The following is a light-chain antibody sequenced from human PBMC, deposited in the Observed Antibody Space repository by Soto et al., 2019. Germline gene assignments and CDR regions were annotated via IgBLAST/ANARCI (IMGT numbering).Light chain of an antibody. V-gene: IGKV2-28*01. CDR1: RXLLYNHTYNY. CDR2: FGS. Sequence: RITHEKTASICCWFSRXLLYNHTYNYLDWYVQKPGQSPQLLIYFGSNRAPGVPDRFSGTGSGPDLTLEINRVEAQDFGTTYSLPALQSLTSGQGTRLEIK. J-gene: IGKJ5*01. CDR3: LPALQSLT.